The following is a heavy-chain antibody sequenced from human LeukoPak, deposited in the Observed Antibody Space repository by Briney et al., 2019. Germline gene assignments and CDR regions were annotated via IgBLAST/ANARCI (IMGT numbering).Heavy chain of an antibody. J-gene: IGHJ6*02. D-gene: IGHD4-17*01. CDR1: GYPFIDYW. Sequence: GESLKISCKASGYPFIDYWIGWVRQAPGKGLEWVAVISYDGSNKYYADSVKGRFTISRDNSKNTLYLQMNSLRAEDTAVYYCAKDSYAHYYYYGMDVWGQGTTVTVSS. V-gene: IGHV3-30*18. CDR3: AKDSYAHYYYYGMDV. CDR2: ISYDGSNK.